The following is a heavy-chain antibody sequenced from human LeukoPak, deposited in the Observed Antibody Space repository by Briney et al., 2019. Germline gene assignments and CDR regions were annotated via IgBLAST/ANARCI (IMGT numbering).Heavy chain of an antibody. CDR1: GYTFTNYY. CDR3: ARDTRTMTAVTRGQHYYYGLDV. D-gene: IGHD4-17*01. Sequence: APVRVSCKASGYTFTNYYLHWVRQAPGHGLEWMAIINPSDGGTYYEQKLQGRVTVTRDTSTSTVYMELSSLRSEDTAVYYCARDTRTMTAVTRGQHYYYGLDVWGQGTTVTVSS. V-gene: IGHV1-46*01. J-gene: IGHJ6*02. CDR2: INPSDGGT.